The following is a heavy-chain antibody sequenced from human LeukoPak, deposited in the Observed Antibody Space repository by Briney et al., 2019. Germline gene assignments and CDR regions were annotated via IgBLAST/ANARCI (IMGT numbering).Heavy chain of an antibody. CDR2: ISSRSSYI. CDR3: ARVGTVVVTYFDS. CDR1: GFTFSIYS. J-gene: IGHJ4*02. D-gene: IGHD3-22*01. V-gene: IGHV3-21*01. Sequence: GGSLRLSCAASGFTFSIYSMNWVRQAPGKGLEWVSSISSRSSYIYYTDSVKGRFTISRDNARNSLHLQMNSLRAEDTALYYCARVGTVVVTYFDSWGQGTLVTVSS.